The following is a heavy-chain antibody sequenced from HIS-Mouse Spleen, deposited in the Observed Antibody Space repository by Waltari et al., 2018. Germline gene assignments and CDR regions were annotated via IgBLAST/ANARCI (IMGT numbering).Heavy chain of an antibody. Sequence: QLQLQESGPGLVKHSETLSLTCTVSGGSISSSCYYWGWIRQPPGKGLEWIGSIYYSGSTYYNPSLKSRVTISVDTSKNQFSLKLSSVTAADTAVYYCAREIPYSSSWYDWYFDLWGRGTLVTVSS. CDR3: AREIPYSSSWYDWYFDL. CDR1: GGSISSSCYY. CDR2: IYYSGST. D-gene: IGHD6-13*01. V-gene: IGHV4-39*07. J-gene: IGHJ2*01.